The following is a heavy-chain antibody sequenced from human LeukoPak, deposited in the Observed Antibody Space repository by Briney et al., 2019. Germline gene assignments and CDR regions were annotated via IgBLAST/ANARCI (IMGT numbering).Heavy chain of an antibody. CDR2: ISWNSGSI. J-gene: IGHJ4*02. Sequence: GGSLRLSCAASGFTFDDYAMHWVRQAPGKGLEWVSGISWNSGSIGYADSVKGRFTISRDNAKNSLYLQMNSLRAEDTALYYCAKEVGTYYYDSSGYLDYWGQGTLVTVSS. D-gene: IGHD3-22*01. CDR3: AKEVGTYYYDSSGYLDY. V-gene: IGHV3-9*01. CDR1: GFTFDDYA.